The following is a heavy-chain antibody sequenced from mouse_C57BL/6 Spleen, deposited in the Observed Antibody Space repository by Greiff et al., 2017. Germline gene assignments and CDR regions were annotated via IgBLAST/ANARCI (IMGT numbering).Heavy chain of an antibody. V-gene: IGHV1-26*01. D-gene: IGHD2-2*01. CDR2: INPNNGGT. J-gene: IGHJ2*01. Sequence: VQLQQSGPELVKPGASVKISCKASGYTFPDYYRNWVKQSHGKSLEWIGDINPNNGGTSYHQKFKGKATLTVDKSYSTAYMELRIQTSEDSAVDYGANLVYGNDGFYFDYWGQGTTLTVAS. CDR1: GYTFPDYY. CDR3: ANLVYGNDGFYFDY.